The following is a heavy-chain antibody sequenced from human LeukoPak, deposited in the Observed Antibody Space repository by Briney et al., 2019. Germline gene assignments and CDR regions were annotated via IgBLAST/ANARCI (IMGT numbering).Heavy chain of an antibody. V-gene: IGHV4-34*01. CDR3: AGGGEFDGYKAGYPPREAAFDI. J-gene: IGHJ3*02. CDR1: GGSFSGYY. D-gene: IGHD5-24*01. CDR2: INHSGST. Sequence: PSETLSPTCAVYGGSFSGYYWSWIRQPPGKGLEWVGEINHSGSTNYNPSLMSRVTISVDTSNNQISLKLISVTAADTAAYYCAGGGEFDGYKAGYPPREAAFDIWGQGIMVTVSS.